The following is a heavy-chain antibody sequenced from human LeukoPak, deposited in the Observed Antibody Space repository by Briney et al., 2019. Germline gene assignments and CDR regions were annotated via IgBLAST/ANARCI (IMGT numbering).Heavy chain of an antibody. Sequence: PSETLSLTCTVSGYSISSGYYWGWIRQPPGKGLEWIGSIYHSGRTYYNPSLKSRVTISLDMSKNQFSLKLSSVTAADTAVYYCARAYGGNSHYFEYWGQGTLVTVSS. CDR3: ARAYGGNSHYFEY. V-gene: IGHV4-38-2*02. J-gene: IGHJ4*02. CDR2: IYHSGRT. CDR1: GYSISSGYY. D-gene: IGHD4-23*01.